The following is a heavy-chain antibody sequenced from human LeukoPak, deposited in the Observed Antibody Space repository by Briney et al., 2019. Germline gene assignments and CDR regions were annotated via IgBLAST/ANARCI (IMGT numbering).Heavy chain of an antibody. CDR3: ARPLTYYYDSSGRQACDI. D-gene: IGHD3-22*01. V-gene: IGHV1-18*01. CDR1: VYTFSSYS. Sequence: ASETVPCKACVYTFSSYSITWVRQAPGPGQEWMGWISAYNGDTNYAQKFQNRLTMTTDTSTNTANMVLRRLRSDDTAVYYCARPLTYYYDSSGRQACDIWGRGTMVTVSS. J-gene: IGHJ3*02. CDR2: ISAYNGDT.